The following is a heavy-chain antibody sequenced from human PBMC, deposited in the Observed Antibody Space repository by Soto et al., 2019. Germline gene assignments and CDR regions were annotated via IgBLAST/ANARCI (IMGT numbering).Heavy chain of an antibody. Sequence: QVQLVQSGAEVKKPGSSVKVSCKASGGTFSSYAISWVRQAPGQGLEWMGGIIPIFGTANYAQKFQGRVTITAEESTSTADMELRSLRSDDTTVYYCARDWYFCSSIDYANFDFWGQGTMVTVSS. CDR1: GGTFSSYA. CDR2: IIPIFGTA. CDR3: ARDWYFCSSIDYANFDF. J-gene: IGHJ4*02. D-gene: IGHD6-6*01. V-gene: IGHV1-69*01.